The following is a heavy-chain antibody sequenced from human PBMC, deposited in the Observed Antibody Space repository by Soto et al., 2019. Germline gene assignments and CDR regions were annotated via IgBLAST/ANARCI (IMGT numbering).Heavy chain of an antibody. V-gene: IGHV3-21*01. CDR2: ITSSSSYI. CDR3: ARDPFCSGGNCYRNL. CDR1: GFTFSLYS. J-gene: IGHJ4*02. D-gene: IGHD2-15*01. Sequence: EVQLVESGGGLVKPGGSLRLSCAASGFTFSLYSMIWVRQAPGKGLEWVASITSSSSYIYYEDSLKGRFTISRDNAKNSLFLQLDSLRAEDTAVYFCARDPFCSGGNCYRNLWGQGTLVTVSS.